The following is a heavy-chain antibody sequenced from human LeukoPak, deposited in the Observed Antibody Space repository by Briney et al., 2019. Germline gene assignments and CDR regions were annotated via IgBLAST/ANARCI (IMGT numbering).Heavy chain of an antibody. D-gene: IGHD4-17*01. CDR3: ARVGRNRDYGDYVRWFDP. J-gene: IGHJ5*02. CDR2: IIPIFGTA. Sequence: SVRVSCKASGGTFSSYAISWVRPAPGQGLEWMGRIIPIFGTANYAQKFQGRVTITADKSTSTAYMELSSLRSEDTAVYYCARVGRNRDYGDYVRWFDPWGQGTLVTVSS. CDR1: GGTFSSYA. V-gene: IGHV1-69*06.